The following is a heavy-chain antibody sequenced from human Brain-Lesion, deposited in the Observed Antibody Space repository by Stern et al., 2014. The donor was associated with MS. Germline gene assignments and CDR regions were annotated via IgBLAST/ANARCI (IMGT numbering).Heavy chain of an antibody. V-gene: IGHV4-30-2*01. CDR3: AAVGTDDLWSGSFDP. CDR1: GGSISSGGNS. J-gene: IGHJ5*02. D-gene: IGHD3-3*01. CDR2: SFNMGGT. Sequence: QVQLVESGSGLVKPSQTLALTCAVSGGSISSGGNSWSWLRQAPRGGLAGIGFSFNMGGTYYGPSLKSRVTISVDRSKNHFSLKWTSVTAADTAVYYCAAVGTDDLWSGSFDPWGQGTLVTVSS.